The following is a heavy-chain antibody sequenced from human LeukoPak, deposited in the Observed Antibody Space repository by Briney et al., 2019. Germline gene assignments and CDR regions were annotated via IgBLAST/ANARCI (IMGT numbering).Heavy chain of an antibody. CDR2: IYSGGST. J-gene: IGHJ1*01. V-gene: IGHV3-53*01. Sequence: GGSLRLSCAASGFTFPNYAMSWVRQAPGKGLEWVSVIYSGGSTYYADSVKGRFTISRDNSKNTLYLQMNSLIAEDTAVYYCARARPLSYYDSSGFQHWGQGTLVTVSS. CDR1: GFTFPNYA. CDR3: ARARPLSYYDSSGFQH. D-gene: IGHD3-22*01.